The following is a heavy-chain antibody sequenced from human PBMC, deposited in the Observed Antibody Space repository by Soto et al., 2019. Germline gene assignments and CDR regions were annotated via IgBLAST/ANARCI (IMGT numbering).Heavy chain of an antibody. Sequence: QVQLVQSGAEVKKPGASVKISCKASGYTFTRYTMNWVRQAPGQRLEWMGWTNPDNGNTKSSQKFQDRVIITRDTSASTAYMDLSSLRSEDTAVYYCARGIATGQLDPWGQGTLGTVAS. CDR2: TNPDNGNT. V-gene: IGHV1-3*01. D-gene: IGHD2-15*01. CDR3: ARGIATGQLDP. CDR1: GYTFTRYT. J-gene: IGHJ5*02.